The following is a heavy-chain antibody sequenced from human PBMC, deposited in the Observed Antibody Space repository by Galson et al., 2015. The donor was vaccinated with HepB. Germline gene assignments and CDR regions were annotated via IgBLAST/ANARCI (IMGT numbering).Heavy chain of an antibody. CDR3: VRVADSDYGDHSHFDS. V-gene: IGHV3-11*06. D-gene: IGHD4-17*01. J-gene: IGHJ4*02. CDR1: GFPFSDYY. CDR2: ISSNTNYK. Sequence: SLRLSCAESGFPFSDYYMTWVRQAPGTGLEWLAYISSNTNYKNYADSVKARFTISSDNIKNSMYMQMHSLRAADTAVYYCVRVADSDYGDHSHFDSWGLGTLVTVSS.